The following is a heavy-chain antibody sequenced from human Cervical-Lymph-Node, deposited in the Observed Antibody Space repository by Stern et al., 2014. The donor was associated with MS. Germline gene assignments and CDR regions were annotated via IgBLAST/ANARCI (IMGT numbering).Heavy chain of an antibody. CDR1: GFTFSSYG. CDR2: IWYDGSNK. D-gene: IGHD1-26*01. J-gene: IGHJ4*02. V-gene: IGHV3-33*01. CDR3: ARDQSFHFDY. Sequence: VQLVESGGGVVQPGRSLRLSCAASGFTFSSYGMHWVRQAPGKGLEWVAVIWYDGSNKYYADSVKGRFTISRDNSKNTLYLQMNSLRAEDTAIYYCARDQSFHFDYWAREPWSPSPQ.